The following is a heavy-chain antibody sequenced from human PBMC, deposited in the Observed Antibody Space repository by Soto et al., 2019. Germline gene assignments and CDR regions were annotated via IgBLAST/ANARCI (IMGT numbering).Heavy chain of an antibody. CDR2: ISGSGGST. Sequence: EVQLLESGGGLVQPGGSLRLSCAASGFTFSSYAMSWVRQAPGKGLEWVSAISGSGGSTYYADSVKGRFTISRDNSKNTLYLQMNSLRAEDTAVYYCAKHPKRAKYQLLLNGTDYWGQGTLVTVSS. J-gene: IGHJ4*02. V-gene: IGHV3-23*01. D-gene: IGHD2-2*01. CDR3: AKHPKRAKYQLLLNGTDY. CDR1: GFTFSSYA.